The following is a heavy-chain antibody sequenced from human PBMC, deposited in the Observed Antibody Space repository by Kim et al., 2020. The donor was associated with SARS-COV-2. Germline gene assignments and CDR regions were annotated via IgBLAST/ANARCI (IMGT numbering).Heavy chain of an antibody. V-gene: IGHV4-39*01. J-gene: IGHJ4*02. CDR1: GGSMSSSSYF. CDR2: ISYSGRT. D-gene: IGHD3-10*01. CDR3: ARHEVGGSGSYY. Sequence: SETLSLTCTVSGGSMSSSSYFWGWLRQPPGKGLEWIGSISYSGRTHYNATHKSRPSISADTSTNHFSLHLSSVTAADAAVYYCARHEVGGSGSYYWGQGNLHTV.